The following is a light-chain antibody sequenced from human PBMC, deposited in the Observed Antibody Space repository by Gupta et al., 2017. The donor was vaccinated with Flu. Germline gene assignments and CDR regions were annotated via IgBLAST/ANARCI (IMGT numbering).Light chain of an antibody. CDR3: QGWDNTSDHLWV. J-gene: IGLJ3*02. CDR2: DDS. Sequence: KTASMCCGGNKIESKSVDGLQQKQGQATDLVVYDDSDRPSGSAERFSGSNAGNTATLTIIRVEAGDEDDYYCQGWDNTSDHLWVFGGGIRLTVL. CDR1: KIESKS. V-gene: IGLV3-21*03.